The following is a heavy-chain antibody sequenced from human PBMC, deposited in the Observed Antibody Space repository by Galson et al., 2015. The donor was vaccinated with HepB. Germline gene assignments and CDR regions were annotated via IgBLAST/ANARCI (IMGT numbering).Heavy chain of an antibody. V-gene: IGHV5-10-1*01. Sequence: QSGAEVKKPGESLRISCKGSGYIFTSFWITWVRLMPGKGLECMGRIDPRDSYINYSPSFQGHVTISAYKSITTAYLQWSSLRASDTAIYYCARFRSDSDTFDLWGQGTMVTV. CDR1: GYIFTSFW. CDR3: ARFRSDSDTFDL. CDR2: IDPRDSYI. J-gene: IGHJ3*01. D-gene: IGHD2-21*02.